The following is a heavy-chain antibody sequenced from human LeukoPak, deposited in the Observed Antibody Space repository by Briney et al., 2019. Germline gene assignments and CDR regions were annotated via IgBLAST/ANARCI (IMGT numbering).Heavy chain of an antibody. J-gene: IGHJ4*02. Sequence: SETLSLTCTVSGGSVSSGSYYWSWIRQPPGTGLEWIGYIYYSGSTNYNPSLKSRVTISVDTSKNQFSLKLSSVTAADTAVYYCASSFGATTFDYWGQGTLVTVSS. D-gene: IGHD1-26*01. CDR1: GGSVSSGSYY. CDR3: ASSFGATTFDY. CDR2: IYYSGST. V-gene: IGHV4-61*01.